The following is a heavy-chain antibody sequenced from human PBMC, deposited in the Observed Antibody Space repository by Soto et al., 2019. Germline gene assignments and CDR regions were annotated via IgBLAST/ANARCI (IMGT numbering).Heavy chain of an antibody. CDR2: VSHTGTA. J-gene: IGHJ4*02. CDR3: AGAVDFWSGYYTFDH. CDR1: GGSMTSSHW. D-gene: IGHD3-3*01. Sequence: PSETLSLTCAVSGGSMTSSHWWTWVRQPPGQGLEWIGEVSHTGTANYKSSLKSRVTVSVDTSKNQFSLILTSVTAADTAIYYCAGAVDFWSGYYTFDHWGQGTLVTVSS. V-gene: IGHV4-4*02.